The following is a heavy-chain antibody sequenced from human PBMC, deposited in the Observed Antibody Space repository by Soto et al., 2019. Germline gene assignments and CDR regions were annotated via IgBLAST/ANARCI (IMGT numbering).Heavy chain of an antibody. V-gene: IGHV4-30-2*01. CDR2: IYHIGST. CDR1: GGSISSGVYS. J-gene: IGHJ4*02. Sequence: SETLSLTCAVSGGSISSGVYSWSWTRQPPGNGLEWIGYIYHIGSTYYNPSLKSRVTISVDRSKNQFSLKLSSVTAAETAVYYCARAYYDFWRGYYRRFDYWGPGPLLT. CDR3: ARAYYDFWRGYYRRFDY. D-gene: IGHD3-3*01.